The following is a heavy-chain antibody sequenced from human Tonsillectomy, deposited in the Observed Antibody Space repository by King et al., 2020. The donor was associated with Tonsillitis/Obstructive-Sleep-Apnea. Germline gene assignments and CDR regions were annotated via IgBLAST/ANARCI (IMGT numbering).Heavy chain of an antibody. V-gene: IGHV3-30*18. CDR3: GKDEEVKQRRGYFYYMDV. CDR2: ISYDGRNK. CDR1: GFSFSNSG. D-gene: IGHD1/OR15-1a*01. J-gene: IGHJ6*03. Sequence: VQLVESGGGVVQPGRSLRLSCAASGFSFSNSGMHWVRQAPGKGLEWVAVISYDGRNKYYVNSVKGRFTIYRDNSRNREYLQMSSLRGEDTAVYYCGKDEEVKQRRGYFYYMDVWGKGTTVTVSS.